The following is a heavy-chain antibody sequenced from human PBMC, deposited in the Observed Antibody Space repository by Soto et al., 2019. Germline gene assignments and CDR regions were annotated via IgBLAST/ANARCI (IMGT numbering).Heavy chain of an antibody. CDR2: IYPGDSDT. Sequence: GESLKISCQGSGYSFISYWIGWVRQMPGKGLEWMGIIYPGDSDTRYSPSFQGQVTISADKSISTAYLQWSSLQASDTAMYYCARHAVPGGGTGHGMDVWGQGTTVTVAS. V-gene: IGHV5-51*01. CDR3: ARHAVPGGGTGHGMDV. D-gene: IGHD1-1*01. CDR1: GYSFISYW. J-gene: IGHJ6*02.